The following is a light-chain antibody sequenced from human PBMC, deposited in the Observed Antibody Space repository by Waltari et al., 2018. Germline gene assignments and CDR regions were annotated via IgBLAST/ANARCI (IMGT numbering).Light chain of an antibody. V-gene: IGLV2-23*02. CDR3: CSYAGSDTFHYV. J-gene: IGLJ1*01. CDR1: DNAVGRYKL. Sequence: HSALTQPASVSGSPGQSLTIPCTASDNAVGRYKLVSWYQHHPGTAPKLIIYEINQRPSGVSNRFSGSKSGNTASLTISGLQIEDEADYHCCSYAGSDTFHYVFGSGTQVTVL. CDR2: EIN.